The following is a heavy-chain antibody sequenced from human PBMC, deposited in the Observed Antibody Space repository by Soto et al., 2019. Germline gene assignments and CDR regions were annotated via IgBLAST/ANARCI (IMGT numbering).Heavy chain of an antibody. V-gene: IGHV3-74*01. J-gene: IGHJ3*01. Sequence: EVQLVESEGGLVQRGGSLRLSCAASGFTFNYYWMHWVRQAPGQGLVWVAHIKNDGSRTTYADSVKGRFTISRDNAKNKMYMQMNSVGAEDRAVYYCASGDLGGFDLWGQGTTVTVSS. D-gene: IGHD2-21*02. CDR1: GFTFNYYW. CDR2: IKNDGSRT. CDR3: ASGDLGGFDL.